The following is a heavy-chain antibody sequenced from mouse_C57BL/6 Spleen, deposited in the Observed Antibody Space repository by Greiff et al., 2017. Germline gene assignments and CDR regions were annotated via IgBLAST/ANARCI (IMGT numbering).Heavy chain of an antibody. CDR1: GYTFTDYE. V-gene: IGHV1-15*01. J-gene: IGHJ2*01. CDR2: IDPETGGT. CDR3: TRLGDMVTTGFDY. Sequence: QVQLQQSGAELVRPGASVTLSCKASGYTFTDYEMHWVKQTPVHGLEWIGAIDPETGGTAYNQKFKGKAILTADKSSSTAYMELRSLTSEDSAVYYCTRLGDMVTTGFDYGGQGTTLTVSS. D-gene: IGHD2-2*01.